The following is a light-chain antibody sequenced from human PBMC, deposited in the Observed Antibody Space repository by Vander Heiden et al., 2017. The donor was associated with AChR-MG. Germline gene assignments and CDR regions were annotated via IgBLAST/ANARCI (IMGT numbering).Light chain of an antibody. Sequence: QSALTQPAPVSGSPGQSITISCTGTSSDVGGYNYVSWYQQHPGKAPKLMIYDVSNRPSGVSNRFSGSKPDNTASLTISGLQAEDEADYYCSSYTSSSTLVFGGGTKLTVL. J-gene: IGLJ2*01. CDR1: SSDVGGYNY. CDR3: SSYTSSSTLV. V-gene: IGLV2-14*03. CDR2: DVS.